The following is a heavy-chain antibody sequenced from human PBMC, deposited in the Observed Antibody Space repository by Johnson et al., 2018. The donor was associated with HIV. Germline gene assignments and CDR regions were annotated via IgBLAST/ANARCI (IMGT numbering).Heavy chain of an antibody. D-gene: IGHD2-15*01. CDR3: AKPGDSYCSGGSCYLDAFDI. Sequence: QVQLVESGGGVVQPGRSLRLSCAASGFTFSSYGIHWVRQAPGKGLEWVAFIRYDGSNKYYADSVKGRFTISRDNSKNTLYLQMNSLRAEDTAVYYCAKPGDSYCSGGSCYLDAFDIWGQGTMVTVSS. CDR2: IRYDGSNK. V-gene: IGHV3-30*02. CDR1: GFTFSSYG. J-gene: IGHJ3*02.